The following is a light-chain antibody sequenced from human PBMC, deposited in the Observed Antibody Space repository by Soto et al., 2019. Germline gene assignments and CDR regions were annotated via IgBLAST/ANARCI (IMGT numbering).Light chain of an antibody. J-gene: IGKJ4*01. Sequence: DIVLTQSPTTLSLSPGERATLSCRASQSVGTYLAWYQQKPGQAPRLLIYDASNWATGIPARFSGRGSGTDFTRTISSLEPEDFAVYYCQQRSDWPLTFGGGTKVEIK. CDR1: QSVGTY. CDR3: QQRSDWPLT. V-gene: IGKV3-11*01. CDR2: DAS.